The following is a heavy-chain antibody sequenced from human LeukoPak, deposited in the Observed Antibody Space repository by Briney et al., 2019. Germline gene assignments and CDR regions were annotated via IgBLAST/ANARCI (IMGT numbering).Heavy chain of an antibody. Sequence: GGSLRLSCAASGFAFHNYAMHWVRQAPGKGLEWICLITSDGRSNYYADSVKGRFTTSRDNAKNSLYLQMNSLRAEDTAVYYCARNPGYSSSWPFDYWGQGTLVTVSS. V-gene: IGHV3-43D*03. CDR1: GFAFHNYA. J-gene: IGHJ4*02. CDR2: ITSDGRSN. D-gene: IGHD6-13*01. CDR3: ARNPGYSSSWPFDY.